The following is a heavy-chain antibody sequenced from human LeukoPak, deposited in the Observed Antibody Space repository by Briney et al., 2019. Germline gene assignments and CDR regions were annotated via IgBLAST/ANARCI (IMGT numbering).Heavy chain of an antibody. CDR3: ARDLPALVPVY. Sequence: SETLCLTCTVSGGSISSGDYYWSWIRQPPGKGLEWIGYIYYSGSTYYNPTLKSRVTISVDTSNNQFSLKLSSVTAADTAVYYCARDLPALVPVYWGQGTLVTVSS. CDR2: IYYSGST. CDR1: GGSISSGDYY. V-gene: IGHV4-30-4*01. J-gene: IGHJ4*02. D-gene: IGHD5-18*01.